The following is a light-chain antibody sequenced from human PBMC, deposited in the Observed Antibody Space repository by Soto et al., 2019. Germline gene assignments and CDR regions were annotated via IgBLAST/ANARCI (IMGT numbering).Light chain of an antibody. Sequence: DIQMTQSPSSLSASVGDRVTITCRASQGIGNELGWYQQKPGKAPKRLIYAASSLQSGVPSRFSGSGYGTEFTLTISSLQPEDFATYYCLQHNSYPHTFGGGTKVDI. CDR3: LQHNSYPHT. CDR1: QGIGNE. V-gene: IGKV1-17*01. CDR2: AAS. J-gene: IGKJ4*01.